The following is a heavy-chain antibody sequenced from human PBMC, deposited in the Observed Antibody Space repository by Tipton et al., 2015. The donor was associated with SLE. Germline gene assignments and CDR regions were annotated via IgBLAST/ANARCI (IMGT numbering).Heavy chain of an antibody. CDR1: GFSVSTNF. CDR3: ARTGDQDFFDF. J-gene: IGHJ4*02. D-gene: IGHD2-21*01. V-gene: IGHV3-66*01. Sequence: SLRLSCAVSGFSVSTNFMSWVRQAPGKGLEWLSVIYSSGTPQYAESVKGRFTISRDNSRNTLFLQINSLGVDDTAVYYCARTGDQDFFDFWGQGTLVTVSS. CDR2: IYSSGTP.